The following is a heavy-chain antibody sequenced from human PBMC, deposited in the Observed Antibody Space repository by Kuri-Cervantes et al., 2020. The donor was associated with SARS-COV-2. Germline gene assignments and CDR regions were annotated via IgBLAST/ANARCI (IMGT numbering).Heavy chain of an antibody. D-gene: IGHD3-10*01. CDR3: ASSRGENLDY. CDR1: GGTFSSYA. Sequence: SVKVSCKASGGTFSSYAISWGRQAPGQGLEWMGRIIPILSIANYAQKFQGRVTITADKSTSTAYMELSSLRSEDTAVYYCASSRGENLDYWGQGTLVTVSS. CDR2: IIPILSIA. V-gene: IGHV1-69*04. J-gene: IGHJ4*02.